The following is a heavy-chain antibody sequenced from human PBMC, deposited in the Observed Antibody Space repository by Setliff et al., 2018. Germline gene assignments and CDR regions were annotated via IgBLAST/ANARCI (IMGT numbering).Heavy chain of an antibody. CDR3: ARDQWTYDSSGYYYRFDY. CDR2: ISAYNGNT. Sequence: ASVKVSCKASGGTFSSYTISWVRQAPGQGLEWMGWISAYNGNTNYAQKLQGRVTMTTDTSTSTAYMELRSLRSDDTAVYYCARDQWTYDSSGYYYRFDYWGQGTLVTVSS. D-gene: IGHD3-22*01. V-gene: IGHV1-18*01. J-gene: IGHJ4*02. CDR1: GGTFSSYT.